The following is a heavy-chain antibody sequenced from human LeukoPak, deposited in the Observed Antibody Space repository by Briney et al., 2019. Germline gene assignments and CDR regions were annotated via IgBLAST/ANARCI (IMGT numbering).Heavy chain of an antibody. CDR3: TTPSGSAAYYYNAFDI. V-gene: IGHV3-15*04. Sequence: KPGGSLRLSCAASGFSFSNDWMSWVRQAPGKGLEWVGRIETKTDGGTTDYAAPVKGRFTISRDDSKNTLYLQMNSLKTEDTAVYYCTTPSGSAAYYYNAFDIWGQGTMVTVSS. CDR1: GFSFSNDW. D-gene: IGHD3-10*01. J-gene: IGHJ3*02. CDR2: IETKTDGGTT.